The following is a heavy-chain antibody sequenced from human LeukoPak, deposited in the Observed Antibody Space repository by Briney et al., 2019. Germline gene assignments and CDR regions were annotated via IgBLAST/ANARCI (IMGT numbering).Heavy chain of an antibody. CDR1: GFTFSSYA. D-gene: IGHD3-22*01. Sequence: TGGSLRLSCAAYGFTFSSYAMSWVRQAPGKGLEWVSAISGSGGSTYYADSVKGRFTISRDNSKNTLYLQMNSLRAEDTAVYYCAKAPGIVVVPNAFDIWGQGTMVTVSS. CDR2: ISGSGGST. V-gene: IGHV3-23*01. J-gene: IGHJ3*02. CDR3: AKAPGIVVVPNAFDI.